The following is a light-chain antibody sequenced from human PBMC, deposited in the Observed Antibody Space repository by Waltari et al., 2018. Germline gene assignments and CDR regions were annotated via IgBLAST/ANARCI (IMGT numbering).Light chain of an antibody. Sequence: QSALTQPASVPGSPGQPITIPCTGTRSVDGGSHYVSWYQQHPGKAPKLMIYDVSKRPSGVSNRFSGSKSGNTAPLTISGLQAEDEADYYCSSYTSSSVVFGGGTKLTVL. CDR2: DVS. J-gene: IGLJ2*01. CDR1: RSVDGGSHY. V-gene: IGLV2-14*01. CDR3: SSYTSSSVV.